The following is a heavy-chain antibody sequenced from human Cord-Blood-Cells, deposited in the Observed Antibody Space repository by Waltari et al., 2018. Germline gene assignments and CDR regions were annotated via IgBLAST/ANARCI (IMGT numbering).Heavy chain of an antibody. D-gene: IGHD3-22*01. CDR3: ARSNYDSSGYYDY. J-gene: IGHJ4*02. CDR1: GGSISSYY. V-gene: IGHV4-59*01. CDR2: IHYSGST. Sequence: QVQLQESGPGLVKPSETLSLTCTVSGGSISSYYWSWNRQPPGKGLEWIGYIHYSGSTNYNPALKSRVTISVDTSKNQFSLKLSSVTAADTAVYYCARSNYDSSGYYDYWGQGTLVTVSS.